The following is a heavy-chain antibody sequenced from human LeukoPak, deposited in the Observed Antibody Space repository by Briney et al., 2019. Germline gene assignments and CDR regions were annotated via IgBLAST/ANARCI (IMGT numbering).Heavy chain of an antibody. CDR3: ARMTTGQDY. D-gene: IGHD4-11*01. CDR1: GTSFTSYY. J-gene: IGHJ4*02. V-gene: IGHV4-34*01. CDR2: VNHSGYT. Sequence: KPSETLSLTCGVSGTSFTSYYWSWLRQTPGKGLEWIGEVNHSGYTNMNPSLKSRVTISVDTSKNQFSLMMTSVTAADTAVYFCARMTTGQDYWGQGTLVTVSS.